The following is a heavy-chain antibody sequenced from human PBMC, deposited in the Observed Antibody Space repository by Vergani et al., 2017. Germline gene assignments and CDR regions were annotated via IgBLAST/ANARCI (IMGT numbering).Heavy chain of an antibody. CDR3: AREIQLWLLASGAFDI. CDR1: GGSISSSSYY. J-gene: IGHJ3*02. V-gene: IGHV4-39*07. CDR2: IYYSGST. Sequence: QVQLQESGPGLVKPSETLSLTCTVSGGSISSSSYYWGWIRQPPGKGLEWIGSIYYSGSTYYNPSLKSRVTISVDTSKNQFSLKLSSVTAADTAVYYCAREIQLWLLASGAFDIWGQGTMVTVSS. D-gene: IGHD5-18*01.